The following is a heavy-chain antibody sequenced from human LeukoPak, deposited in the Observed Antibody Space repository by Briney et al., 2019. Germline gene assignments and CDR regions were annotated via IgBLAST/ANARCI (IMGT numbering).Heavy chain of an antibody. CDR3: ARSYDYVWGSYRYALAFNWFDP. Sequence: SETLSLTCTVSGGSISSNSDYWGWIRQPPGKGLEWIGSIYHSGSTYYNPSLKSRVTISVDTSKNQFSLKLSSVTAADPAVYYCARSYDYVWGSYRYALAFNWFDPWGQGTLVTVSS. V-gene: IGHV4-39*07. CDR1: GGSISSNSDY. J-gene: IGHJ5*02. D-gene: IGHD3-16*02. CDR2: IYHSGST.